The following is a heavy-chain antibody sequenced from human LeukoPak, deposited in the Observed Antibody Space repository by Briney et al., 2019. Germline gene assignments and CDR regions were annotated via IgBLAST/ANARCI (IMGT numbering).Heavy chain of an antibody. J-gene: IGHJ4*02. V-gene: IGHV5-51*01. CDR2: IYPGDSDT. CDR1: GYGFTSYW. Sequence: GASLKISCKGSGYGFTSYWIGWVRPMPGKGLEWMGIIYPGDSDTRYSPSFQGQVTISADKSISTSYLQWSSLPASDTAMYYCARRGGIESAAGDYWGQGTLVTVSS. D-gene: IGHD6-13*01. CDR3: ARRGGIESAAGDY.